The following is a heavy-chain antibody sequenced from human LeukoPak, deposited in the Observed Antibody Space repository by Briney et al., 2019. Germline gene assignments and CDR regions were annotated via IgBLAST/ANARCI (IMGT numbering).Heavy chain of an antibody. Sequence: SETLSLTCTVPGGSISSYYWSWIRQPPGKGLEWIGYIYYSGSTNYNPSLKSRVTISVDTSKNQFSLKLSSVTAADTAVYYCARTNSPYYCGGDCYSDYYYYMDVWGKGTTVTVSS. V-gene: IGHV4-59*01. CDR2: IYYSGST. J-gene: IGHJ6*03. CDR3: ARTNSPYYCGGDCYSDYYYYMDV. CDR1: GGSISSYY. D-gene: IGHD2-21*02.